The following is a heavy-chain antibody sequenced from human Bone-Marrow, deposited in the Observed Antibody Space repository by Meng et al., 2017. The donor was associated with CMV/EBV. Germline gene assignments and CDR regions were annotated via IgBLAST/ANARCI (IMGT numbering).Heavy chain of an antibody. CDR1: GFTFSSYA. J-gene: IGHJ4*02. D-gene: IGHD2-21*01. CDR3: ARGVIATPYFDY. V-gene: IGHV3-30*04. CDR2: ISYDGSNK. Sequence: SCAASGFTFSSYAMHWVRQAPGKGLEWVAVISYDGSNKYYADSVKGRFTISRDNSKNTLYLQMNSLRAEDTAVYYCARGVIATPYFDYWGQGTLVTVSS.